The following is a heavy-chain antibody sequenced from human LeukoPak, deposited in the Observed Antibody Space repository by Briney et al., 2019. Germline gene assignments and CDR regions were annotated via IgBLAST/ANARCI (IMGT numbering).Heavy chain of an antibody. J-gene: IGHJ4*02. CDR3: AAEFDNEQWLDWDY. CDR2: IHYRGST. V-gene: IGHV4-59*01. D-gene: IGHD6-19*01. Sequence: PSETLSLTCTVSGGSINGYYWNWIRQAPGKGLEWIGYIHYRGSTNYNPSLKSRVTISLDTSENQFSLKVSSVTAADTAVYYCAAEFDNEQWLDWDYWGRGTLVTVSS. CDR1: GGSINGYY.